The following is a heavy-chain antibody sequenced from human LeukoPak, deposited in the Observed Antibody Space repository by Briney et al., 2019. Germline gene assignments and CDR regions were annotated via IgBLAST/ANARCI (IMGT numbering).Heavy chain of an antibody. Sequence: GGSLRLSCAASGFTFTSYWIHWVRQAPGKGLVWVSRIKSDGTTTNYADSVQGRFTISRDNTKNTVYLQMNGLRAEDTAVYYCARGMFGGYCTDYWGQGTLVTVSS. D-gene: IGHD3-3*01. V-gene: IGHV3-74*01. J-gene: IGHJ4*02. CDR3: ARGMFGGYCTDY. CDR2: IKSDGTTT. CDR1: GFTFTSYW.